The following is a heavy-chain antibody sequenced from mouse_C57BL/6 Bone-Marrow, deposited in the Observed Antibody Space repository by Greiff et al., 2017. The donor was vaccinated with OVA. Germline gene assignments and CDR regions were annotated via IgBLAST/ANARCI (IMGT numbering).Heavy chain of an antibody. CDR2: IYPGDGDT. V-gene: IGHV1-82*01. J-gene: IGHJ4*01. D-gene: IGHD2-3*01. Sequence: QVQLLLSGPELVKLGAAVKISCKASGYAFSSSWMNWVKQRPGKGLEWIGRIYPGDGDTNYNGKFKGKATLTADKSSSTAYMQLSSLTSKASAVYFCTSFDGYYYAMNDWGQGASVTNST. CDR3: TSFDGYYYAMND. CDR1: GYAFSSSW.